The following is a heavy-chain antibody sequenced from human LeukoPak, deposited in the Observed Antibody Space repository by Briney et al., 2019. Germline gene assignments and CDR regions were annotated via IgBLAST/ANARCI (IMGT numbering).Heavy chain of an antibody. J-gene: IGHJ4*02. D-gene: IGHD3-10*01. Sequence: ASVTVSFTASGYTFTSYDINWVRQATGQGLEWMGWMNPNSGNTGYAQKFQGRVTMTRNTSISTAYMELSSLRSEDTAVYYCARGRRMVRGVSRSYYFDYWGQGTLVTVSS. CDR2: MNPNSGNT. CDR3: ARGRRMVRGVSRSYYFDY. V-gene: IGHV1-8*01. CDR1: GYTFTSYD.